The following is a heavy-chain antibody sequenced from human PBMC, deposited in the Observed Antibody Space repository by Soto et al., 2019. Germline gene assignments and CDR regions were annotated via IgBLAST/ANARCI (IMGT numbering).Heavy chain of an antibody. CDR3: AKDGARYQPMLFRGYYYYMDV. CDR2: ISYDGSNK. Sequence: GGSLRLSCAASGFTFSSYGMHWVRQAPGKGLEWVAVISYDGSNKYYADSVKGRFTISRDNSKNTLYLQMNSLRAEDTAVYYCAKDGARYQPMLFRGYYYYMDVWGKGTTVTVSS. V-gene: IGHV3-30*18. D-gene: IGHD2-21*01. CDR1: GFTFSSYG. J-gene: IGHJ6*03.